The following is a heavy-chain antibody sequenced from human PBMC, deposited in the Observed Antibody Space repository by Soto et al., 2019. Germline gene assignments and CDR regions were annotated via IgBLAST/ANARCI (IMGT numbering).Heavy chain of an antibody. CDR2: IIPIFGTA. Sequence: SVKVSCKASGGTFSSYAISWVRQAPGQGLEWMGGIIPIFGTANYAQKFQGRVTITADESTSTAYMELSSLRSEDTAVYYCAGGPILFGELSLYYYYGMDVWGQGTTVTVSS. J-gene: IGHJ6*02. CDR1: GGTFSSYA. D-gene: IGHD3-10*01. V-gene: IGHV1-69*13. CDR3: AGGPILFGELSLYYYYGMDV.